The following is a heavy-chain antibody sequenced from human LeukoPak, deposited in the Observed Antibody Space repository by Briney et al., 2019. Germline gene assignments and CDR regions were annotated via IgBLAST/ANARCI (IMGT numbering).Heavy chain of an antibody. Sequence: ATVKLSCTASGYTFTDSYMHWVRQPPGQGLEWMGWINPKTGAPKYARRFQGRVTMTRDTSIRTGYMELNSLRSDDTAVYYCARDGRLTIFVRGIITEGSPPKNWGQGTLVTVSS. D-gene: IGHD3-10*01. CDR3: ARDGRLTIFVRGIITEGSPPKN. CDR1: GYTFTDSY. V-gene: IGHV1-2*02. J-gene: IGHJ4*02. CDR2: INPKTGAP.